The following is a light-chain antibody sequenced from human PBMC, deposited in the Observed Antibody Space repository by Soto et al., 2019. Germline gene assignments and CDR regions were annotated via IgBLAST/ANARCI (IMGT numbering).Light chain of an antibody. CDR1: QSISSY. Sequence: DLQMTQSPSSLSASVGDRVTITCRASQSISSYLNWYQQKPGKAPKLLIYAASSLQSGVPSRFSGSGSGTDVTLTISSLQPEDFATYYCQQSYSTRMYTFGQGTKLEIK. CDR2: AAS. V-gene: IGKV1-39*01. J-gene: IGKJ2*01. CDR3: QQSYSTRMYT.